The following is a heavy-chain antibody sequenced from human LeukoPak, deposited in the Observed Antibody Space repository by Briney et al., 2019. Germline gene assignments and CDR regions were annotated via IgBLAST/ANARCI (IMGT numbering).Heavy chain of an antibody. J-gene: IGHJ6*02. V-gene: IGHV3-74*01. CDR3: ARASASGWPYYYGMDV. CDR1: EVTIRNYW. CDR2: INSDGSSK. D-gene: IGHD6-19*01. Sequence: RGSLRLSCAASEVTIRNYWMHWVRQAPGKGLVWVSRINSDGSSKDYVDSVKGRFTISRDNAKNTLYLQMNSLRAEDTALYYCARASASGWPYYYGMDVWGQGTTVTVFS.